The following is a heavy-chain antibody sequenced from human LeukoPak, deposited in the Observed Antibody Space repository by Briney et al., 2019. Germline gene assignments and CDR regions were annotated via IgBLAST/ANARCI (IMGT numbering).Heavy chain of an antibody. CDR2: ISGSGSNT. CDR1: GITFSGSG. Sequence: GGSLRLSCAASGITFSGSGMSWVRQAPGKGLEWVSAISGSGSNTHYADSVKGRFTISRDNAKNSLYLQMNSLRAEDTAVYYCAELGITMIGGVWGKGTTVTISS. V-gene: IGHV3-23*01. D-gene: IGHD3-10*02. J-gene: IGHJ6*04. CDR3: AELGITMIGGV.